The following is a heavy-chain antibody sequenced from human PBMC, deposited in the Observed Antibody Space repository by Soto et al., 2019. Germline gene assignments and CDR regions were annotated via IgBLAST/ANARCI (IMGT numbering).Heavy chain of an antibody. CDR3: ARHLTYYDFWSGYDWFDP. CDR2: INPSGGST. V-gene: IGHV1-46*01. CDR1: GYTFTSYY. D-gene: IGHD3-3*01. Sequence: AXVKVSCKASGYTFTSYYMHWVRQAPGQCLEWMGIINPSGGSTSYAQKFQGRVTMTRDTSTSTVYMELSSLRSEDTAVYYCARHLTYYDFWSGYDWFDPWGQGTLVTVSS. J-gene: IGHJ5*02.